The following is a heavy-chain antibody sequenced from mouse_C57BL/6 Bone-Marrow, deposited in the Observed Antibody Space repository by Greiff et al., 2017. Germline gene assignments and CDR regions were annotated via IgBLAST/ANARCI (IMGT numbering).Heavy chain of an antibody. CDR1: GYTFTSYW. D-gene: IGHD1-1*01. CDR3: ARKMLDGSPWYFDV. J-gene: IGHJ1*03. Sequence: QVQLQQPGAELVRPGSSVKLSCKASGYTFTSYWMHWVKQRPIQGLEWIGNIDPSDSETHYNQKFKDKATLTVDKSSSTAYMQLSSLTSEDSAVYYCARKMLDGSPWYFDVWGTGTTVTVSS. V-gene: IGHV1-52*01. CDR2: IDPSDSET.